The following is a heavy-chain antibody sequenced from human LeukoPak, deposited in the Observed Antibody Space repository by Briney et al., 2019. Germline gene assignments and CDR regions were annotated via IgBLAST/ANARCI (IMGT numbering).Heavy chain of an antibody. CDR2: IYYSGST. V-gene: IGHV4-59*01. D-gene: IGHD4-17*01. Sequence: PSETLSLTCTVSGGSISSYYWSWIRQPPGKGLEWIGYIYYSGSTNYNPSLKSRVTISVDTSKNQFSLKLSSVTAADTAVYYCARGNYGDYAEGAYGYWGQGTLVTVSS. J-gene: IGHJ4*02. CDR3: ARGNYGDYAEGAYGY. CDR1: GGSISSYY.